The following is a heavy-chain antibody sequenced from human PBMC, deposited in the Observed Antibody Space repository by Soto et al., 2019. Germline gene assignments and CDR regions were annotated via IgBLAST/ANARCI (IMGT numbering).Heavy chain of an antibody. CDR3: AREDDGGDALDV. CDR2: IHHSGSI. D-gene: IGHD2-21*02. J-gene: IGHJ6*02. CDR1: GRSISSDYYH. V-gene: IGHV4-30-4*08. Sequence: QVQLQQSGPGLVKPSQTLSLTCTVSGRSISSDYYHWTWIRQSPERGLEWIGYIHHSGSIFYNPSPKSRVTISVDTSKNQFSLHLCSVTAEDTAVYFCAREDDGGDALDVWGQGTTVTVSS.